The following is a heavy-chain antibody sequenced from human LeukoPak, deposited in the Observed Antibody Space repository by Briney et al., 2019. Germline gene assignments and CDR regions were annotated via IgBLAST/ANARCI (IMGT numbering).Heavy chain of an antibody. CDR3: ARLGGDYNTPFDY. CDR1: GFTVSSNY. V-gene: IGHV3-66*02. CDR2: IYSGGST. D-gene: IGHD4-17*01. J-gene: IGHJ4*02. Sequence: GGSLRHSCAASGFTVSSNYMSWVRQAPGKGLEWVSVIYSGGSTFYADFVKGRFTISRDNSKNTLYLQMNSLRAEDTAVYYCARLGGDYNTPFDYWGQGTLVTVSS.